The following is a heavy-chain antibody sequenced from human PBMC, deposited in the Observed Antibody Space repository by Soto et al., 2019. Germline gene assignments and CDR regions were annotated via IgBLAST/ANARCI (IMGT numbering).Heavy chain of an antibody. D-gene: IGHD2-15*01. Sequence: PSDTLSLTCTVSGGSISSYYWSWIRQPPGKGLEWIGYIYYSGSTNYNPSLKSRVTISVDTSKNQFSLKLSSVTAADTAVYYCARDQSTPFYYYGMDVWGQGTTVT. CDR2: IYYSGST. CDR1: GGSISSYY. V-gene: IGHV4-59*01. J-gene: IGHJ6*02. CDR3: ARDQSTPFYYYGMDV.